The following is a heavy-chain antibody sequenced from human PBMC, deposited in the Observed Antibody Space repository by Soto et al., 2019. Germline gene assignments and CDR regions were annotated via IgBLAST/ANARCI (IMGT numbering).Heavy chain of an antibody. CDR3: ARDQGASYGLYYFDY. D-gene: IGHD5-18*01. J-gene: IGHJ4*02. V-gene: IGHV3-23*01. CDR1: GFTFRSYA. Sequence: VQLLESGGGLVQPGGSLRLSCAASGFTFRSYAMSWVRQAPGQGLEWVSAVSASGTGTYYSDSVKGRFTISRDNSKNTLYLQMNSLRAEDTALYYCARDQGASYGLYYFDYWGQGTLVTVSS. CDR2: VSASGTGT.